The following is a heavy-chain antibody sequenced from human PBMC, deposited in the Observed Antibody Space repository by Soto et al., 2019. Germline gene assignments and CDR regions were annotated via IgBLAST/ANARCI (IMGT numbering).Heavy chain of an antibody. CDR1: GGSISSGDYY. CDR2: IYYSGST. D-gene: IGHD2-21*02. CDR3: ASTQHIVVVTARIEYFQH. Sequence: ASETLSLTCTVSGGSISSGDYYWSWIRQPPGKGLEWIGYIYYSGSTYYNPSLKSRVTISVDTSKNQFSLKLSPVTAADTAVYYCASTQHIVVVTARIEYFQHWGQGTLVTVSS. J-gene: IGHJ1*01. V-gene: IGHV4-30-4*01.